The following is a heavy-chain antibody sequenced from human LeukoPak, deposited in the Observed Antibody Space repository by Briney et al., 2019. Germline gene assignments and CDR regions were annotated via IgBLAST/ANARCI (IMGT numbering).Heavy chain of an antibody. J-gene: IGHJ3*02. CDR2: IIPIFGTA. CDR1: GGTFSSYA. Sequence: SVKVSCKASGGTFSSYAISWVRQAPGQGLEWMGGIIPIFGTANYAQKFQGRVTITADESTSTAYMELSSLRSEDTAVYYCARSGGAQSAFDIWGQGTMVTVSS. D-gene: IGHD3-16*01. V-gene: IGHV1-69*13. CDR3: ARSGGAQSAFDI.